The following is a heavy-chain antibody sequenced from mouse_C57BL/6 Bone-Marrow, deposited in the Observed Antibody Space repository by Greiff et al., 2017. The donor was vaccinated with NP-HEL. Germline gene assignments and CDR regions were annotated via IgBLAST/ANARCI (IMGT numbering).Heavy chain of an antibody. CDR1: GFTFTSYS. J-gene: IGHJ2*01. CDR3: ARGPGTETDY. V-gene: IGHV5-4*01. D-gene: IGHD2-14*01. CDR2: ISDGGGNT. Sequence: EVQLVESGAGLVKPGASLKLSCAASGFTFTSYSMPWVRQTPEKGLEWIGTISDGGGNTYYPDNVKGRFTISRDNAKNNLYLQISHLKSEDTAMYYCARGPGTETDYWGQGTTLTVSS.